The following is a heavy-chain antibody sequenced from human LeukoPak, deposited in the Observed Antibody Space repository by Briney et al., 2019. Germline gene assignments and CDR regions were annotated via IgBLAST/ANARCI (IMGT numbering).Heavy chain of an antibody. CDR3: ARTYNYGDYD. Sequence: ASVQVSCKASGGTFSSYAISWVRQAPGQGLEWMGGIIPIFGTANYAQKFQGRVTITADESTSTAYMELSSLRSEDTAVYYCARTYNYGDYDWGQGTLVTVSS. CDR2: IIPIFGTA. CDR1: GGTFSSYA. V-gene: IGHV1-69*13. D-gene: IGHD4-17*01. J-gene: IGHJ4*02.